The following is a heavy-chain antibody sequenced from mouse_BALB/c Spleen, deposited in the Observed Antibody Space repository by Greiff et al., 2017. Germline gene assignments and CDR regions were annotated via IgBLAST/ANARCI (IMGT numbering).Heavy chain of an antibody. Sequence: EVMLVESGGGLVQPGGSLRLSCATSGFTFTDYYMSWVRQPPGKALEWLGFIRNKANGYTTEYSASVKGRFTISRDNSQSILYLQMNTLRAEDSATYYCARVLYGTYYAMDYWGQGTSVTVSS. CDR2: IRNKANGYTT. J-gene: IGHJ4*01. D-gene: IGHD1-1*01. V-gene: IGHV7-3*02. CDR1: GFTFTDYY. CDR3: ARVLYGTYYAMDY.